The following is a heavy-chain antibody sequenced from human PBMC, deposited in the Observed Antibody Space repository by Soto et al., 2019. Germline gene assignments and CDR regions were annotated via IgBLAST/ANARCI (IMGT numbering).Heavy chain of an antibody. Sequence: QVQLQQWGAGLLKPSETLSLTCAVYGGSFSGYYWSWIRQPPGKGLEWIGEINHSGSTNYNPSLKSRVTISVDTSKNQFSLKLSSVTAADTAVYYCARARGYSSSNWFDPWGQGTLVTVSS. CDR2: INHSGST. D-gene: IGHD6-13*01. CDR1: GGSFSGYY. J-gene: IGHJ5*02. CDR3: ARARGYSSSNWFDP. V-gene: IGHV4-34*01.